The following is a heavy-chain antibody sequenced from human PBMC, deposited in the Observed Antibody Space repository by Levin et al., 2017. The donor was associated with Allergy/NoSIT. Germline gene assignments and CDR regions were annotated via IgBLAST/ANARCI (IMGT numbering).Heavy chain of an antibody. CDR1: GYSISSGYY. CDR3: AREHSGSSRDDY. CDR2: IYHSGST. Sequence: SETLSLTCAVSGYSISSGYYWGWIRQPPGKGLEWIGSIYHSGSTYYNPSLKSRVTISVETSKNQFSLKLSSVTAADTAVYYCAREHSGSSRDDYWGQGTLVTVSS. J-gene: IGHJ4*02. D-gene: IGHD1-26*01. V-gene: IGHV4-38-2*02.